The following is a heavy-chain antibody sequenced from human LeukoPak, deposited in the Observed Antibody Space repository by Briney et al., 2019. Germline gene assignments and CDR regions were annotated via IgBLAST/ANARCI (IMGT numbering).Heavy chain of an antibody. CDR3: ARGESDYDSSGYYPLLYNWFDP. Sequence: SQTLSLTCTVSGGSISSDDYYWSWIRQHPGKGLEWIGHIYYSGTTYYNPSLKSRLTISVDTSKNQFPLKLSSVTAADTAVYYCARGESDYDSSGYYPLLYNWFDPWGQGTLVTVSS. J-gene: IGHJ5*02. CDR1: GGSISSDDYY. V-gene: IGHV4-31*03. CDR2: IYYSGTT. D-gene: IGHD3-22*01.